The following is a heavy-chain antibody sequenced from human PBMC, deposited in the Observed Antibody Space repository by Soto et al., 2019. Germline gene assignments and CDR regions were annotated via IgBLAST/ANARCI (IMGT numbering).Heavy chain of an antibody. J-gene: IGHJ6*02. V-gene: IGHV3-73*01. D-gene: IGHD3-3*01. CDR3: TSLYDFWSGSTSDYYYYGMDV. CDR2: IRSKANSYAT. Sequence: GSLRLPCAASGFTFSGSAMHWVRQASGKGLEWVGRIRSKANSYATAYAASVKGRFTISRDDSKNTAYLQMNSLKTEDTAVYYCTSLYDFWSGSTSDYYYYGMDVWGQGTTVTVSS. CDR1: GFTFSGSA.